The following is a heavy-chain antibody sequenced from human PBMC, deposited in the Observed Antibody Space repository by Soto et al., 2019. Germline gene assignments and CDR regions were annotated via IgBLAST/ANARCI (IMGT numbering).Heavy chain of an antibody. CDR3: AKDKAAVANYFDH. CDR2: ISNSGGGT. V-gene: IGHV3-23*01. D-gene: IGHD6-19*01. J-gene: IGHJ4*02. CDR1: GFTFSNYA. Sequence: GGSLRLSCAASGFTFSNYAMSWVRQAPGKGLDWVSVISNSGGGTYYADSVKGRFTISRDNSRNTLYLQINSLRTEDTAVYYCAKDKAAVANYFDHWGQGTLVTVSS.